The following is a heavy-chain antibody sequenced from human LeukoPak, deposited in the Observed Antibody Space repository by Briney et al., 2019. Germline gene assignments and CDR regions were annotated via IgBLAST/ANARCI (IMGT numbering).Heavy chain of an antibody. CDR3: ARDMDYYGHFPFDY. J-gene: IGHJ4*02. CDR2: ISSDGSST. Sequence: PGGSLRLSCAASGFTFISYWMHWVRQAPGKGLVWVSRISSDGSSTSSADSAKGRFTISRDNAKNTLYLQMNSLRAEVTAVYYCARDMDYYGHFPFDYWGQGTLVTVSS. V-gene: IGHV3-74*01. D-gene: IGHD3-10*01. CDR1: GFTFISYW.